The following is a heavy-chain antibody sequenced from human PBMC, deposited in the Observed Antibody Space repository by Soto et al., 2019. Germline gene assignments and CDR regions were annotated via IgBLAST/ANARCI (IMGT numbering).Heavy chain of an antibody. Sequence: SVKVSCKASGGTFSSYAISWVRQAPGQGLEWMGGIIPIFGTANYAQKFQGRVTITADESTSTAYMELSSLRSEDTAVYYCARVGYGHYSTTYNWFDPWGQGTLVTVSS. CDR2: IIPIFGTA. CDR1: GGTFSSYA. V-gene: IGHV1-69*13. CDR3: ARVGYGHYSTTYNWFDP. D-gene: IGHD4-17*01. J-gene: IGHJ5*02.